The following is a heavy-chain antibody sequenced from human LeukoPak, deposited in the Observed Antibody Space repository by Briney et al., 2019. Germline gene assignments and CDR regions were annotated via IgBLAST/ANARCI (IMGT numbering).Heavy chain of an antibody. V-gene: IGHV4-34*01. CDR3: APRRTTVTPLRY. J-gene: IGHJ4*02. CDR2: INHSGSN. Sequence: SETLSLTCAVYGGSFSGYYWSWLRQPPAKGREWIGEINHSGSNNYNPSLQSRVTISVHTSKNEFAPKLSSVPAADTAVYYCAPRRTTVTPLRYWGQGTLVTVSS. CDR1: GGSFSGYY. D-gene: IGHD4-17*01.